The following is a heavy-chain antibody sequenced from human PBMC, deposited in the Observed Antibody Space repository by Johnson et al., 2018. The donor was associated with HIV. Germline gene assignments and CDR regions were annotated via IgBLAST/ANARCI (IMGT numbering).Heavy chain of an antibody. Sequence: VQLVESGGGLLQPGRSLRLSCVATGLNFDDYGMHWVRQGPGKGLEWVSGISWNGDTLDYADSVKGRFTISRDNAKNSLYLQMNSLRTEDTALYYCAKGSTLWNPRLGDAFDIWGQGTLGTVSS. D-gene: IGHD1-1*01. V-gene: IGHV3-9*01. J-gene: IGHJ3*02. CDR1: GLNFDDYG. CDR2: ISWNGDTL. CDR3: AKGSTLWNPRLGDAFDI.